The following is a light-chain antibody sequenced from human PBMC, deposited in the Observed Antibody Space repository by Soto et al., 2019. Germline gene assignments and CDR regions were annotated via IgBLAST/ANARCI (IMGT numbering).Light chain of an antibody. CDR1: QSVSSSY. CDR2: GAS. V-gene: IGKV3-15*01. Sequence: IVLTQSPGTLSLSPGERATLSCRASQSVSSSYLAWYQQKPGQAPRLLIYGASRRATGVPARFSGSGSGTEFTLTISSLQSEDFAVYYCQHYNNGPRFGQGTKVDIK. CDR3: QHYNNGPR. J-gene: IGKJ1*01.